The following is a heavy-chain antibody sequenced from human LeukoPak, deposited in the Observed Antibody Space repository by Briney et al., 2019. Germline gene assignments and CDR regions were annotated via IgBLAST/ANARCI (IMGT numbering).Heavy chain of an antibody. V-gene: IGHV1-46*01. Sequence: ASVKVSCKASGYTFTSYYMHWVRQAPGQGLEWMGIINPSGGSTSYAQKFQGRVTMTRDMSTSTVYMELSSLRSEDTAVYHCARDERYYYDSSGYYDAFDIWGQGTMVTVSS. CDR3: ARDERYYYDSSGYYDAFDI. CDR2: INPSGGST. J-gene: IGHJ3*02. CDR1: GYTFTSYY. D-gene: IGHD3-22*01.